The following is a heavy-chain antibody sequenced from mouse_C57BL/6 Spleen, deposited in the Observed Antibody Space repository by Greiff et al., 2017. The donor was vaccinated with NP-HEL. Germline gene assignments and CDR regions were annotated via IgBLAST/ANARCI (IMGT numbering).Heavy chain of an antibody. J-gene: IGHJ2*01. CDR3: ARDNYDYDGEAYYFDY. V-gene: IGHV5-4*01. D-gene: IGHD2-4*01. CDR1: GFTFISYA. Sequence: EVKLVESGGGLVKPGGSLKLSCAASGFTFISYAMSWVRQTPEKRLEWVATISDGGSYTYYPDNVKGRFTISRDNAKNNLYLQMSHLKSEDTAMYYCARDNYDYDGEAYYFDYWGQGTTLTVSS. CDR2: ISDGGSYT.